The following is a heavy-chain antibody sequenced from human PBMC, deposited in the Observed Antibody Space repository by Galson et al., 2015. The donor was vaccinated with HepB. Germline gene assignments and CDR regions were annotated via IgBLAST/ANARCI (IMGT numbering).Heavy chain of an antibody. D-gene: IGHD6-19*01. CDR1: GFIFNSYA. CDR2: ISYDGSNK. V-gene: IGHV3-30-3*01. J-gene: IGHJ4*02. CDR3: AREPYSSGWSKRGRYFDY. Sequence: SLRLSCAASGFIFNSYAMTWVRQAPGKGLEWVAFISYDGSNKYYADSVKGRFTISRDNSKNTLYLQMNSLRPEDTAVCYCAREPYSSGWSKRGRYFDYWGQGALVTVSS.